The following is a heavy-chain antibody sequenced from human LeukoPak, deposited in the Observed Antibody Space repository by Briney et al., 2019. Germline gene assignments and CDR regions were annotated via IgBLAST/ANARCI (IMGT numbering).Heavy chain of an antibody. CDR3: AREGGFYRPLDY. J-gene: IGHJ4*02. V-gene: IGHV4-4*02. Sequence: SGTLSLTCGVSGGSITTTNWWTWVRQPLGKGLEWIGEVHLDGRTNYNPSLESRLTISVDLSENHISLRLTSVTAADTAVYYCAREGGFYRPLDYSGQGTLVTVSS. CDR1: GGSITTTNW. D-gene: IGHD3-3*01. CDR2: VHLDGRT.